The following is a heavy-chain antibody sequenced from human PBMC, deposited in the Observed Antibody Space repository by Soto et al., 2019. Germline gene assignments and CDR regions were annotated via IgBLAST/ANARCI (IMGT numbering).Heavy chain of an antibody. D-gene: IGHD4-17*01. CDR3: AKDDYLFGFDP. CDR2: ISGSGGST. J-gene: IGHJ5*02. V-gene: IGHV3-23*01. CDR1: GFTFSSYA. Sequence: GSLILACAASGFTFSSYAMSWVRQAPGKGLEWVSAISGSGGSTYYADSVKGRFTISRDNSKNTLYLQMNSLRAEDTAVYYCAKDDYLFGFDPWGQGTLVTVYS.